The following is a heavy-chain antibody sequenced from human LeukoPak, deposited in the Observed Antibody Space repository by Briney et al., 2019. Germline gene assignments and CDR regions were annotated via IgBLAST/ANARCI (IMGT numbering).Heavy chain of an antibody. CDR3: ARVGGVYPPYYFDY. V-gene: IGHV1-2*06. J-gene: IGHJ4*02. Sequence: GASVKVSCKASGYTFTSYGISWVRQAPGQGLEWMGRINPNSGDTSYAQKFQGRVTMTRDTSISTAYMELSRLRPDDTAVYYCARVGGVYPPYYFDYWGQGTLVTVSS. CDR2: INPNSGDT. CDR1: GYTFTSYG.